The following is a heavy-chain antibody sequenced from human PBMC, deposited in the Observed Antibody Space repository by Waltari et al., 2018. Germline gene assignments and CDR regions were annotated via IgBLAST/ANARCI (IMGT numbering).Heavy chain of an antibody. Sequence: QVQLQESGPALVKPSQTLSLTSTVSGGSISSGCYYWSWIRQPAGKGLALMGYICTSGSTNYNPSLKSRVTISADTPKNQSSPKLSSVAAADTAVYYCARADSTGTSDYWVQGTLVTVS. V-gene: IGHV4-61*09. CDR3: ARADSTGTSDY. J-gene: IGHJ4*02. D-gene: IGHD1-1*01. CDR1: GGSISSGCYY. CDR2: ICTSGST.